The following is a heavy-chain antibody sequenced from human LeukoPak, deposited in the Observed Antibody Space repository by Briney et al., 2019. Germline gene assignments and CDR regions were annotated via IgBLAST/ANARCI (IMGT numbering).Heavy chain of an antibody. V-gene: IGHV1-46*01. D-gene: IGHD3-16*01. CDR1: GYTFTSYY. J-gene: IGHJ6*03. CDR3: ARGGPEDSDYYYYYYMDV. CDR2: INPSGGST. Sequence: GASVKVSCKASGYTFTSYYMHWVRQAPGQGLEWMGIINPSGGSTSYAQKFQGRVTMTRDMSTSTVYMELSSLRSEDTAVYYCARGGPEDSDYYYYYYMDVWGKGTTVTVSS.